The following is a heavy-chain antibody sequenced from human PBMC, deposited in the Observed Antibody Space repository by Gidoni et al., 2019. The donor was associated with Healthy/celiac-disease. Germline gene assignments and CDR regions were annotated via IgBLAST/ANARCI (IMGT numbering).Heavy chain of an antibody. D-gene: IGHD2-8*01. J-gene: IGHJ5*02. CDR3: ARVRVVLMVYAIKEKNWFDP. Sequence: QVQLQQWGAGLLKPSETLSLTCAVYGGSFSGYYWSWIRTPPGKGLEWIGEINHSGSTNYNPSLKSRVTISVDTSKNQFSLKLSSVTAADTAVYYCARVRVVLMVYAIKEKNWFDPWGQGTLVTVSS. V-gene: IGHV4-34*01. CDR1: GGSFSGYY. CDR2: INHSGST.